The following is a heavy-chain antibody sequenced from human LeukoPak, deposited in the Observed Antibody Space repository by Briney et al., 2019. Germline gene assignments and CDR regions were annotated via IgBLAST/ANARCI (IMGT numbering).Heavy chain of an antibody. CDR2: ISSSSSYI. D-gene: IGHD3-22*01. V-gene: IGHV3-21*01. J-gene: IGHJ5*02. Sequence: GGSLRLSCAASGFTFSSYSMNWVRQAPGKGLEWVSSISSSSSYIYYADSVKGRFTISRDNAKNSLYLQMNSLRAEDTAVYYCAREASGYYQNWFDPWGQGTLVTVSS. CDR3: AREASGYYQNWFDP. CDR1: GFTFSSYS.